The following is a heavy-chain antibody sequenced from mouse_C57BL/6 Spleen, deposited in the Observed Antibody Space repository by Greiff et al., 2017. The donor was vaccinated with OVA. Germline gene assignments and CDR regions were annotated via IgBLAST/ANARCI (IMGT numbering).Heavy chain of an antibody. CDR3: ARRLDLYYAMDY. D-gene: IGHD2-4*01. Sequence: VKLMESGAELVKPGASVKMSCKASGYTFTSYWITWVKQRPGQGLEWIGDIYPGSGSTNYNEKFKSKATLTVDTSSSTAYMQLSSLTSEDSAVYYCARRLDLYYAMDYWGQGTSVTVSS. CDR1: GYTFTSYW. J-gene: IGHJ4*01. V-gene: IGHV1-55*01. CDR2: IYPGSGST.